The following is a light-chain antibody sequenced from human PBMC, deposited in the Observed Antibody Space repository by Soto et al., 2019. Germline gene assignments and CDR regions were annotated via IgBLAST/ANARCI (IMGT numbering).Light chain of an antibody. Sequence: IVLTQSPCTLSLSTGERATLSCRASQSVSSSYLAWYQQKPGQAPRLLIYGASSRATGIPDRFSGSGSGTDFTLTISRLEPEDFAVYYCQQYGSSPSVTFGQGTRLEIK. CDR3: QQYGSSPSVT. CDR2: GAS. CDR1: QSVSSSY. V-gene: IGKV3-20*01. J-gene: IGKJ5*01.